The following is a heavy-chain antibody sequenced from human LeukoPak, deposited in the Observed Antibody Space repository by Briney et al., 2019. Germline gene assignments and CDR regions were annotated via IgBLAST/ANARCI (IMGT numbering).Heavy chain of an antibody. CDR1: GFTFSNYA. CDR2: MIATGYNT. J-gene: IGHJ4*02. Sequence: RSGGSLRLSCAASGFTFSNYAMSWVRQAPGKGLEWVSLMIATGYNTYYADSVKGRFTISRDNSKNTLYLQMSSLRAEDTAVYYCAKARSSWFFDSWDQGTLVTVSS. V-gene: IGHV3-23*01. D-gene: IGHD6-13*01. CDR3: AKARSSWFFDS.